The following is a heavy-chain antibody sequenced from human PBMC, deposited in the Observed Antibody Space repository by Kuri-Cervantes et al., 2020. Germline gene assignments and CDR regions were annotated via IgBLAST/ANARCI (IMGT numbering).Heavy chain of an antibody. CDR1: GGSFSDYY. CDR3: ARVRKYYYGSGSCFDY. D-gene: IGHD3-10*01. J-gene: IGHJ4*02. V-gene: IGHV4-34*01. CDR2: IYHSGRT. Sequence: SETLSLTCAVYGGSFSDYYWNWIRQPPGKGLEWIGEIYHSGRTNYNPSLKSRVTISVDTSKNQFSLKLSSVTAADTAVYYCARVRKYYYGSGSCFDYWGQGTLVTVSS.